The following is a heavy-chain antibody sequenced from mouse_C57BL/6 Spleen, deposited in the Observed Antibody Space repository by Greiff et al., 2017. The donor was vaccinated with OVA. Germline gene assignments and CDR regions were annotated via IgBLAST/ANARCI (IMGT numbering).Heavy chain of an antibody. CDR1: GYTFTSYW. CDR3: ARGTAHVLFAY. V-gene: IGHV1-61*01. Sequence: QVQLQQPGAELVRPGSSVKLSCKASGYTFTSYWMDWVKQRPGQGLEWIGNIYPSDSETHYNQKFKDKATLTVDKSSSTAYMQLSSLTSEDSAVYYCARGTAHVLFAYWGQGTLVTVSA. J-gene: IGHJ3*01. D-gene: IGHD3-2*02. CDR2: IYPSDSET.